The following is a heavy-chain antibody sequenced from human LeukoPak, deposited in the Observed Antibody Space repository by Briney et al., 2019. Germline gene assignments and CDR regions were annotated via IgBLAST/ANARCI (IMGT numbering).Heavy chain of an antibody. CDR3: ARPSVLRFLEWLPLDY. J-gene: IGHJ4*02. CDR2: ISSSGSTI. Sequence: GGSLRLSCAASGFTFSDYYMSWIRQAPGKGLEWVSYISSSGSTIYYADSVKGRFTISRDNAKNSLYLQMNSLRAEDTAVYYCARPSVLRFLEWLPLDYWGQGTLVTVSS. D-gene: IGHD3-3*01. V-gene: IGHV3-11*04. CDR1: GFTFSDYY.